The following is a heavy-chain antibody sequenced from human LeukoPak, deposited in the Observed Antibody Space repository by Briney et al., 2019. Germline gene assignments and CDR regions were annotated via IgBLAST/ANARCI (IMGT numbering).Heavy chain of an antibody. J-gene: IGHJ3*02. D-gene: IGHD3-10*01. V-gene: IGHV3-48*03. CDR3: ARVMVRGVIKGAFDI. Sequence: PGGSLRLSCAASGFTFSGYEMNWVRQAPGKGLEWVSYISDSGTTIYYADSVKGRFTISRDNAKNSLYLQMNSLRAEDTAVYYCARVMVRGVIKGAFDIWGQGTMVTVSS. CDR1: GFTFSGYE. CDR2: ISDSGTTI.